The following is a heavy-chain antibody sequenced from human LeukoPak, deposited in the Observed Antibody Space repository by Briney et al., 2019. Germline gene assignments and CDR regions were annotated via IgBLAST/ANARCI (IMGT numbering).Heavy chain of an antibody. V-gene: IGHV3-21*01. CDR1: GFTFSSYS. Sequence: GGSLRLSCAASGFTFSSYSMNWVRQAPGKGLEWVSSISSSSSYIYYADSVKGRFTISRDNAKNSLYLQMNSLRAEDTAVYYCARESRVAVAGDYFDYWGQGTLVTVSS. J-gene: IGHJ4*02. CDR3: ARESRVAVAGDYFDY. CDR2: ISSSSSYI. D-gene: IGHD6-19*01.